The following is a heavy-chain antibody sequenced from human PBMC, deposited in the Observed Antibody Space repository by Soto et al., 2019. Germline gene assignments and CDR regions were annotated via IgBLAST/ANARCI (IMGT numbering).Heavy chain of an antibody. CDR2: IYSDGTT. V-gene: IGHV3-53*01. CDR3: APGGGSFGP. J-gene: IGHJ5*02. CDR1: GFTVSSNY. D-gene: IGHD2-15*01. Sequence: GGSLRLSCAASGFTVSSNYMTWVRQAPGKGLEWVSLIYSDGTTYYADSVEGRFTISRDSSKNTLYLQMNKLRAEDTAVYYCAPGGGSFGPWGQRTLVTVSS.